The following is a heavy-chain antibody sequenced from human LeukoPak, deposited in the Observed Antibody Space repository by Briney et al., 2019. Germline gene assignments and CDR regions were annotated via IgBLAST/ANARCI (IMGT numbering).Heavy chain of an antibody. CDR3: AKDATEYGDSHFDW. D-gene: IGHD4-17*01. CDR1: GFTFNSYG. V-gene: IGHV3-33*06. J-gene: IGHJ4*02. Sequence: GGSLRLSCSASGFTFNSYGIHWVRQAPGKGLEWVAVIWHDGSHEYYADSAKGRFTISRDNSRNTVYLQMNSLRAEDTAVDYCAKDATEYGDSHFDWWSQGTRVTVSS. CDR2: IWHDGSHE.